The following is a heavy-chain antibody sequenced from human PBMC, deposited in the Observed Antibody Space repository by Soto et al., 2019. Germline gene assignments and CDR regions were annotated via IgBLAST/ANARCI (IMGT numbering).Heavy chain of an antibody. CDR3: ARGVQPMIQDYGAFDI. V-gene: IGHV4-31*03. D-gene: IGHD4-17*01. Sequence: KASETLSLTCTVSGGSISSGGYYWSWIRQHPGKGLEWIGYIYYSGSTYYNPSLKSRITISVDTSKNQFSLKLSSVTAADTAVYYCARGVQPMIQDYGAFDIWGQGTMVTVSS. J-gene: IGHJ3*02. CDR1: GGSISSGGYY. CDR2: IYYSGST.